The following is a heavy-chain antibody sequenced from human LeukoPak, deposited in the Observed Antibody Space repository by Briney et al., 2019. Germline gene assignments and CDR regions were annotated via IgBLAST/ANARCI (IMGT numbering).Heavy chain of an antibody. D-gene: IGHD3-3*01. Sequence: PGGSLRLSCAASGFTFSNAWMSWVRQAPGKGLEWVGRIKSKTDGGTTDCAAPVKGRFTISRDDSKNTLYLQMNSLKTEDTAVYYCTTGSSAPTYYVFWSGYYTPDYWGQGTLVTVSS. V-gene: IGHV3-15*01. CDR2: IKSKTDGGTT. J-gene: IGHJ4*02. CDR3: TTGSSAPTYYVFWSGYYTPDY. CDR1: GFTFSNAW.